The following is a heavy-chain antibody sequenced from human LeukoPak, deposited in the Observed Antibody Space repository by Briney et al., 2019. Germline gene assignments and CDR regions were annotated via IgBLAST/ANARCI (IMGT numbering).Heavy chain of an antibody. Sequence: GGSLRLSCAASGFTFSDYYMSWIRQAPGKGLEWVSAISGSGGSTYYADSVKGRFTISRDNSKNTLYLQMNSLRAEDTAVYYCAKDIGRLDEYPREYSGTPIGAFDIWGQGTMVTVSS. V-gene: IGHV3-23*01. CDR3: AKDIGRLDEYPREYSGTPIGAFDI. CDR2: ISGSGGST. J-gene: IGHJ3*02. D-gene: IGHD1-26*01. CDR1: GFTFSDYY.